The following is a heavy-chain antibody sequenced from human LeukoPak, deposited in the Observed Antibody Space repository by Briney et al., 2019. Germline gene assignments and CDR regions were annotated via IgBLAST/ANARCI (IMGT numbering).Heavy chain of an antibody. J-gene: IGHJ5*02. CDR1: GGSISSYY. V-gene: IGHV4-59*08. D-gene: IGHD2-15*01. CDR2: LYYSGST. Sequence: SETLSLTCTVSGGSISSYYWSWIRQPPGKGLEWIGYLYYSGSTNYNPSPKTRVTISVDTSKNQFSLKLSSVTAADTAVYYCARHERCGSGPCSTGRWFDPWGQGTLVTVSS. CDR3: ARHERCGSGPCSTGRWFDP.